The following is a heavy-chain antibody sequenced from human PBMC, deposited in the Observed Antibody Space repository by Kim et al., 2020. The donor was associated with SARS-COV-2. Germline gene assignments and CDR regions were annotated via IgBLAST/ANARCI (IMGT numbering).Heavy chain of an antibody. V-gene: IGHV3-9*01. CDR1: GFTFDDYA. D-gene: IGHD3-10*01. J-gene: IGHJ4*02. Sequence: GGSLRLSCAASGFTFDDYAMHWVRQAPGKGLEWVSGISWNSGSIGYADSVKGRFTISRDNAKNSLYLQMNSLRAEDTALYYCAKDMGTYGSGFFDYWGQGTLVTVSS. CDR2: ISWNSGSI. CDR3: AKDMGTYGSGFFDY.